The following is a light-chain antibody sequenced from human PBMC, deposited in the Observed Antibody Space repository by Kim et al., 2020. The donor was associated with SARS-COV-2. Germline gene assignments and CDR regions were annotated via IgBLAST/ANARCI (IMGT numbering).Light chain of an antibody. CDR2: NIS. V-gene: IGKV2-30*02. CDR3: MQGTHWPPYT. J-gene: IGKJ2*01. Sequence: DTVMSQSPLSLPVTLGQSATISCRSSQSLLRSDGVTYLNWFQQRPGQSPRRLIYNISNRDSGVPDRFSGSGSGTDFTLKISRVEAEDVGIYYCMQGTHWPPYTLGQGTKLEI. CDR1: QSLLRSDGVTY.